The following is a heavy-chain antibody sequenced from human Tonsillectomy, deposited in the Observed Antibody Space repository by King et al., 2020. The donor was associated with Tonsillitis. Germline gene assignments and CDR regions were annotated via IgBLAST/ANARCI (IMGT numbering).Heavy chain of an antibody. V-gene: IGHV3-30-3*01. J-gene: IGHJ4*02. CDR1: GFTFSSYA. CDR2: IAYEGSNK. D-gene: IGHD4-17*01. CDR3: ARDYSDYGDFPDY. Sequence: VQLVESGGGVGQPGRSLRLSCAASGFTFSSYAMQWVRQSPGKGVEWVAVIAYEGSNKYYADSGKGRFTISRDNSKNTLDLQMNSLRAEDTAVYYCARDYSDYGDFPDYWGQGTLVTVSS.